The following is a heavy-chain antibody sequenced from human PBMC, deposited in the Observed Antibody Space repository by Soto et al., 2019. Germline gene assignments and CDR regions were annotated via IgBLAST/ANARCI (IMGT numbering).Heavy chain of an antibody. D-gene: IGHD6-19*01. CDR1: GYTFTSYG. V-gene: IGHV1-18*01. CDR2: ISAYNGNT. J-gene: IGHJ6*02. CDR3: ARGSAAVAGTDYYYGMDV. Sequence: ASVKVSCKASGYTFTSYGISWVRQAPGQGLEWMGWISAYNGNTSYAQKLQGRVTMTTDTSTSTAYMELRSLRSDDTAVYYCARGSAAVAGTDYYYGMDVWGQGTTVTVSS.